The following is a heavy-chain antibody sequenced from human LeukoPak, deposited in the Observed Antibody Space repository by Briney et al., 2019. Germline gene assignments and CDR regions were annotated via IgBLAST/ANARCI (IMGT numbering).Heavy chain of an antibody. CDR1: GFSFSTSW. V-gene: IGHV3-74*01. J-gene: IGHJ3*02. Sequence: GGSLRLSCAASGFSFSTSWMHWVRQDPGKGLVWVSRINTDGSATNYADSVKGRFTISRENSKNTLWLQMNSLRAEDTAVYYCARDPLGYCSGGSCYSHAFDIWGQGTMVTVSS. CDR3: ARDPLGYCSGGSCYSHAFDI. D-gene: IGHD2-15*01. CDR2: INTDGSAT.